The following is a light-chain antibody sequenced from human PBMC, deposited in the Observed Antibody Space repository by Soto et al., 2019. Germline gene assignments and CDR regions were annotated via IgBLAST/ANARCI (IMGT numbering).Light chain of an antibody. V-gene: IGKV1-5*01. Sequence: DIQITQSPSTLPASVGDRVTITCRASQSVSNCLAWYQQKPGPAPKLLIHHASTMASGVPARFSGSGSGTEFTLTISTLQPEDFATYYCQQRYSTPRTFGHGTKVDIK. CDR3: QQRYSTPRT. CDR1: QSVSNC. J-gene: IGKJ1*01. CDR2: HAS.